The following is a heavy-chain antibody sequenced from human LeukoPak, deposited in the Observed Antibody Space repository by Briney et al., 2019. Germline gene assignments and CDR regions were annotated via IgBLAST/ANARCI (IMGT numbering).Heavy chain of an antibody. J-gene: IGHJ4*02. CDR1: GFSFSNYE. Sequence: GGSLRLSCAASGFSFSNYEMNWVRQAPGKGLEWVSSISSSSSYIYYADSVKGRFTISRDNAKNSLYLQMNSLRAEDTAVYYCAREVRGLGHDYWGQGTLVTVSS. V-gene: IGHV3-21*01. CDR2: ISSSSSYI. D-gene: IGHD3-10*01. CDR3: AREVRGLGHDY.